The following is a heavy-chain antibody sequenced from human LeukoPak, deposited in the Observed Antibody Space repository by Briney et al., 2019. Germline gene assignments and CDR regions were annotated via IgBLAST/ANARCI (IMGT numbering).Heavy chain of an antibody. CDR3: ARERAYCGADCYRYFDY. V-gene: IGHV4-59*12. CDR1: GGSISSFY. Sequence: VKPSETLSLTCTVSGGSISSFYWSWIRQPPGKGLEWIGYVYYSGSTNYNPSLKSRVTIPVDTSKKQFSLKLSSVTAADTAVYYCARERAYCGADCYRYFDYWGQGTLVTVSS. D-gene: IGHD2-21*02. CDR2: VYYSGST. J-gene: IGHJ4*02.